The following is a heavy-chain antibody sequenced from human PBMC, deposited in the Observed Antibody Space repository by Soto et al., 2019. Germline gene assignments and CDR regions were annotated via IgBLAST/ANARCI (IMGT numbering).Heavy chain of an antibody. CDR2: ISGSGGST. V-gene: IGHV3-23*01. Sequence: EVQLLESGGGLVQPGGSLRLSCAASGFTFSSYAMSWVRQAPGKGLEWVSAISGSGGSTYYADSVKGRCTISRDNSKNTLYLQMNSLRAEDTAVYYCAKLPRGLRFPNYYFDYWGQGTLVTVSS. J-gene: IGHJ4*02. CDR1: GFTFSSYA. CDR3: AKLPRGLRFPNYYFDY. D-gene: IGHD5-12*01.